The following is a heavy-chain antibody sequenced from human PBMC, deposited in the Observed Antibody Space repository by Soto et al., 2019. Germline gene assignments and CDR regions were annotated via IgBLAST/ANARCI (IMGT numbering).Heavy chain of an antibody. D-gene: IGHD3-3*01. V-gene: IGHV3-9*01. J-gene: IGHJ4*02. CDR3: ARTKDFWGALDY. Sequence: GGSLRLSCAASGFTFDDYAMHWVRQAPGKGLEWVSGISWSSANIGYADSVKGRFTISRDNAKNSLYLQMNSLQTEDTALYYCARTKDFWGALDYWGQGTLVTVSS. CDR2: ISWSSANI. CDR1: GFTFDDYA.